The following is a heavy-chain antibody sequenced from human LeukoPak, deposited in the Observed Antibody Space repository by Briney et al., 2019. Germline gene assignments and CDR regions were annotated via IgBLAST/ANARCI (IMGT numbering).Heavy chain of an antibody. CDR1: GSTFSNYW. D-gene: IGHD1-1*01. V-gene: IGHV3-7*01. CDR2: IRQDGSEK. CDR3: ARSTAGLDY. J-gene: IGHJ4*02. Sequence: GGSLRLSCAASGSTFSNYWMSWVRQAPGKGLEWVANIRQDGSEKYYVDSMRGRFTISRDNAKNSLYLQMSSLRAEDTAVYYCARSTAGLDYWGQGTLVTVSS.